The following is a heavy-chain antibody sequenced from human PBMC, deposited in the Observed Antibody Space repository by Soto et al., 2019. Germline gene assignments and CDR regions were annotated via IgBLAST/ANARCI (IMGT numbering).Heavy chain of an antibody. D-gene: IGHD3-3*01. CDR3: ARPFGPGPSYYYYYYMDV. J-gene: IGHJ6*03. V-gene: IGHV3-23*01. CDR1: GFTFSSYA. Sequence: EVQLLESGGGLVQPGGSLRLSCAASGFTFSSYAMSWVRQAPGKGLEWDSAISGSGGSTYYADSVKGRFTISRDNTKNPLYLQMNSLRAEDTAVYYCARPFGPGPSYYYYYYMDVWGKGTTVTVSS. CDR2: ISGSGGST.